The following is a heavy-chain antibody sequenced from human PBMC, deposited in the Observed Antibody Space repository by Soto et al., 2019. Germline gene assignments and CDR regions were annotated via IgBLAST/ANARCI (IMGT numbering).Heavy chain of an antibody. Sequence: QVQVVQSGAEVKKPGSSVKVSCKVSGGIFTNNAISWVRHAPGQGLEWLGGVIPLFDTAYYSQIFRGRLRISADGATTTAYMALRGLTSADPAVYFCATGGHNDGYNCYHGMDVWGQGTTVTVS. CDR1: GGIFTNNA. V-gene: IGHV1-69*01. D-gene: IGHD3-16*01. CDR3: ATGGHNDGYNCYHGMDV. CDR2: VIPLFDTA. J-gene: IGHJ6*02.